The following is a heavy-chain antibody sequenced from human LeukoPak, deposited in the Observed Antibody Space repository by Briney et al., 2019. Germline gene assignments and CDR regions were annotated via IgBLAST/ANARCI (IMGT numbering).Heavy chain of an antibody. J-gene: IGHJ4*02. D-gene: IGHD5-24*01. CDR1: GFMFDDYA. CDR2: ISGDAVSS. V-gene: IGHV3-43*02. CDR3: VREQFSHTSNYFDN. Sequence: GGSLRLSCAAPGFMFDDYAMHWVRQVPGRGLEWVSLISGDAVSSFYTDSVKGRFTISRDNNNSSLSLQMRRLTTEDTAFYYCVREQFSHTSNYFDNWGQGILVTVSS.